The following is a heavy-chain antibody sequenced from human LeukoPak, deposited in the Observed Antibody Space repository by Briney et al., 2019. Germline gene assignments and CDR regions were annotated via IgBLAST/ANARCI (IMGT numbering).Heavy chain of an antibody. D-gene: IGHD2-15*01. Sequence: ASVKVSCKASGYTFTSYAMHWVRQAPGQRLEWMGWINAGNGNTKYSQKFQGRVTITRDTSASTAYMELSSLRSEDTAVYYCARVLPYYYYYGMDVWGQGTTVTVSS. CDR3: ARVLPYYYYYGMDV. CDR1: GYTFTSYA. J-gene: IGHJ6*02. CDR2: INAGNGNT. V-gene: IGHV1-3*01.